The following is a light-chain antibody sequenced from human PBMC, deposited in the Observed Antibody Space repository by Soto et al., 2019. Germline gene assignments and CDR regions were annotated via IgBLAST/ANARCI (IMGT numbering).Light chain of an antibody. CDR1: SSDIGGYDH. Sequence: QSVLTQPASVSGSPGQSITISCTGNSSDIGGYDHVSWYQQHPGKAPKLMIYDVSVQPSGVSDRFSGSKSANTASLTISGLQAEDEADYYCNSYTTSISLYVFGPGTKVTVL. J-gene: IGLJ1*01. V-gene: IGLV2-14*01. CDR2: DVS. CDR3: NSYTTSISLYV.